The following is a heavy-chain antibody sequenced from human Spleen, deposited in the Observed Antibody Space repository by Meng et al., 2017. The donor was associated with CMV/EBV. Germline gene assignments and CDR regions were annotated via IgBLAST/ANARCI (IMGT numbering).Heavy chain of an antibody. CDR3: ARDQLIDPLGDFDY. CDR1: GGSISSYY. Sequence: LESGPGGVKLSETGSLTCIFCGGSISSYYWSWIRQPAEKGLEWIGRIYTSGSNNYNPSLKSRVTMSVATSKNQFSLKLCSVTAADTAVYYCARDQLIDPLGDFDYWGQGTLVTVSS. J-gene: IGHJ4*02. V-gene: IGHV4-4*07. CDR2: IYTSGSN. D-gene: IGHD1-1*01.